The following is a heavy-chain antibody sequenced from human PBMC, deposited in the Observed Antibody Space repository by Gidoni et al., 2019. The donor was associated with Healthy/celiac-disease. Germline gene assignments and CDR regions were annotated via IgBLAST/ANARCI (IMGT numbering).Heavy chain of an antibody. CDR1: GCTFSNAW. V-gene: IGHV3-15*07. J-gene: IGHJ4*02. CDR2: IKSKTDGGTT. Sequence: EVQLVESGGGLVKPGGSLRLACAASGCTFSNAWMNWVRQAPGKGLEWVGRIKSKTDGGTTDYAAPVKGRFTISRDDSKNTLYLQMNSLKTEDTAVYYCTTVSSPDHSGYYWGQGTLVTVSS. CDR3: TTVSSPDHSGYY. D-gene: IGHD5-12*01.